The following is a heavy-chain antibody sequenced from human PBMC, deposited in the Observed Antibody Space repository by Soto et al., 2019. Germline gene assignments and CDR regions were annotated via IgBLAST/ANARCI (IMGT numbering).Heavy chain of an antibody. Sequence: SGPTLVNPTQTLTLTCTFSGFSLSTSGVGVGWIRQPPGKALEWLALIYWDDDKRYSPSLKSRLTITKDTSKNQVVLTMTNMDPVDTATYYCAHSPDYYYCSGYHPSPNQFDYWCQGTLV. J-gene: IGHJ4*02. V-gene: IGHV2-5*02. CDR1: GFSLSTSGVG. CDR3: AHSPDYYYCSGYHPSPNQFDY. D-gene: IGHD3-22*01. CDR2: IYWDDDK.